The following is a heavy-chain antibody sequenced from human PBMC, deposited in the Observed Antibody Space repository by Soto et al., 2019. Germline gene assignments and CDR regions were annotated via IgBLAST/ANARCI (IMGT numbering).Heavy chain of an antibody. J-gene: IGHJ4*02. CDR1: GYTFTSYG. V-gene: IGHV1-18*01. CDR3: ARKARRAGYSSDPYYFDY. D-gene: IGHD6-19*01. Sequence: ASVKVSCKASGYTFTSYGISWVRQAPGQGLEWMGGISANIGKTNYAQKLQGRVTITADESTSTAYMELSSLRSEDTAVYYCARKARRAGYSSDPYYFDYWGQGTLVTVSS. CDR2: ISANIGKT.